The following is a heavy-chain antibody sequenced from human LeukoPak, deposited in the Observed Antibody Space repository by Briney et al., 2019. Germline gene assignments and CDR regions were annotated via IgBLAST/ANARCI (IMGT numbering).Heavy chain of an antibody. CDR1: GGSFSAYS. CDR2: INHRGRA. V-gene: IGHV4-34*01. Sequence: PSETLSLTCAVYGGSFSAYSWSWFRQPPGKGLEWLGQINHRGRANYSPSLKSRVTISVDTSKNQFSLKVSSVTDADTAVYYCAGVGATVDPWGKGTLVTASS. CDR3: AGVGATVDP. J-gene: IGHJ5*02. D-gene: IGHD1-26*01.